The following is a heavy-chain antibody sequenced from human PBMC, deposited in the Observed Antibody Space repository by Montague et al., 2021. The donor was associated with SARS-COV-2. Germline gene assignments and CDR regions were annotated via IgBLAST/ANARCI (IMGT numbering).Heavy chain of an antibody. CDR3: ARVIAAAGGVDIYFDY. CDR1: GGSISSGTY. D-gene: IGHD6-13*01. V-gene: IGHV4-4*02. CDR2: IYHSGST. J-gene: IGHJ4*02. Sequence: SETLSLTCTVSGGSISSGTYWGWIRQPPGKGLEWIGAIYHSGSTNYNPSLKSRVTISVDKSKNQFSLKLSSVTAADTAVYYCARVIAAAGGVDIYFDYWGQGTLVTVSS.